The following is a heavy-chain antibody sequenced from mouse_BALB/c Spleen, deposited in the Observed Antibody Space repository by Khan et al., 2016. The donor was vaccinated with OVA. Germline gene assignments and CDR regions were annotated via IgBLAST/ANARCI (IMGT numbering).Heavy chain of an antibody. CDR1: GYTFTNYW. D-gene: IGHD3-3*01. CDR3: TRGAAWVFDV. J-gene: IGHJ1*01. Sequence: QVQLKESGAELVRPGTSVKISCKASGYTFTNYWLGWVKQRPGHGLEWIGDIYPGVGYINYKEKFKGRATLTAGTSSSTASIQHPGPPSEGTAGYFWTRGAAWVFDVWGAGTTVTVSS. CDR2: IYPGVGYI. V-gene: IGHV1-63*02.